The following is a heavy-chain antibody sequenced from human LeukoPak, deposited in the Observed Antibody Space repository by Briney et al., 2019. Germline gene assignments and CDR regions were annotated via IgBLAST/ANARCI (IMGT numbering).Heavy chain of an antibody. V-gene: IGHV4-61*01. D-gene: IGHD5-12*01. CDR1: GGSVSSGSYY. CDR3: ARDLDSGYDT. CDR2: IYYSGST. J-gene: IGHJ5*02. Sequence: SESLSLTCTLSGGSVSSGSYYCGWLRQPPGKGLEWIGYIYYSGSTNYNPSLKSRVTISVDTSKNQFSLKLSSVTAADTAVYYCARDLDSGYDTWGQGTLVTVSS.